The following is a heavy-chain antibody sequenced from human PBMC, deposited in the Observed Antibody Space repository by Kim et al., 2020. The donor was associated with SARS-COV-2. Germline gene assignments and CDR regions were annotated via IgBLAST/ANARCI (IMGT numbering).Heavy chain of an antibody. D-gene: IGHD6-13*01. J-gene: IGHJ4*02. Sequence: SETLSLTCAVYGGSFSGYYWSWIRQPPGKGLEWIGEINHSGSTNYNPSLKSRVTISVDTSKNQFSLKLSSVTAADTAVYYCAGGGYWSVALRFTYWGE. CDR1: GGSFSGYY. V-gene: IGHV4-34*01. CDR3: AGGGYWSVALRFTY. CDR2: INHSGST.